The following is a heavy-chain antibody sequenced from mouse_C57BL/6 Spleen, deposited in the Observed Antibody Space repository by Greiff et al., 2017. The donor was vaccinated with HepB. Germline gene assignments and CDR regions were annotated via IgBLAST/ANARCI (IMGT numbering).Heavy chain of an antibody. D-gene: IGHD1-1*01. CDR1: GFNIKDDY. CDR2: IDPENGDT. V-gene: IGHV14-4*01. CDR3: TLYGSSYYFDY. J-gene: IGHJ2*01. Sequence: EVKLVESGAELVRPGASVKLSCTASGFNIKDDYMHWVKQRPEQGLEWIGWIDPENGDTEYASKFQGKATITADTSSNTAYLQLSSLTSEDTAVYYGTLYGSSYYFDYWGQGTTLTVSS.